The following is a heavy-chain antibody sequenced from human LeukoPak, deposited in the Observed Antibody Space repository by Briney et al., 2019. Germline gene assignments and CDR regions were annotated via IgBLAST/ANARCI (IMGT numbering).Heavy chain of an antibody. V-gene: IGHV3-7*01. CDR2: IKQDGSEK. J-gene: IGHJ4*02. Sequence: PGGSLRLSCAASGFTFSIYWMSWVRQAPGKGLEWVANIKQDGSEKYYVDSVKGRFTISRDNAKNSLYLQMNSLRAEDTAVYYCARVPNVVHFDYWGQGTLVTVSS. CDR1: GFTFSIYW. CDR3: ARVPNVVHFDY. D-gene: IGHD2-15*01.